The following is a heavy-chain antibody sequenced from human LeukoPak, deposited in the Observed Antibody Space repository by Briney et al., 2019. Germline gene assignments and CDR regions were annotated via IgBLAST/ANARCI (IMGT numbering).Heavy chain of an antibody. CDR2: ISGSGGST. CDR3: AKRRGYSYGFSVDFDY. D-gene: IGHD5-18*01. J-gene: IGHJ4*02. Sequence: GGSLRLSCAASGFTFSSYAMSWVRQAPGKGLEWVSAISGSGGSTYYADSVKGRFTISRDNSKNTLYLQMNSLRAEDTAVYYCAKRRGYSYGFSVDFDYWGQGTLVTVSS. V-gene: IGHV3-23*01. CDR1: GFTFSSYA.